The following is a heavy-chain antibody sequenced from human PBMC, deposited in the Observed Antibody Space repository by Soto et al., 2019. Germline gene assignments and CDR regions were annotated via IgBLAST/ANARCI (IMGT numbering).Heavy chain of an antibody. V-gene: IGHV3-30-3*01. D-gene: IGHD1-26*01. J-gene: IGHJ4*02. CDR3: ARDRWELLQFGRFDY. Sequence: PGGSLRLSCAASGFTFSRYAMNWVRQAPGKGLEWVAVISYDGSIKDYADSVKGRFTISRDNSKNTLYLQMNSLRAEDTAVYYCARDRWELLQFGRFDYWGQGTLVTVSS. CDR2: ISYDGSIK. CDR1: GFTFSRYA.